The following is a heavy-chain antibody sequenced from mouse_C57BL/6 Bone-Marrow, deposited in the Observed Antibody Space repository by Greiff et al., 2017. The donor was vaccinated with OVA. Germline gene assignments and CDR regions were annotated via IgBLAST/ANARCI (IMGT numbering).Heavy chain of an antibody. CDR1: GYTFTSYW. D-gene: IGHD2-3*01. V-gene: IGHV1-55*01. CDR2: IYPGSGSP. Sequence: QVQLQQPGAELVKPGASVKMSCKASGYTFTSYWITWVKQRPGQGLEWIGDIYPGSGSPNYHEKFKSKATLTVDTSSSTAYMQLSSLTSEDSAVXYCARSGRLLRPYAMDYWGQGTSVTVSS. J-gene: IGHJ4*01. CDR3: ARSGRLLRPYAMDY.